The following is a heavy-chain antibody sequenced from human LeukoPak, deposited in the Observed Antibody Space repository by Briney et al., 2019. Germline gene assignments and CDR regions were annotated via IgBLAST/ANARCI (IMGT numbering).Heavy chain of an antibody. V-gene: IGHV4-59*01. D-gene: IGHD3-22*01. Sequence: SETLSLTCTVSGGSISSYYWSWIRQPPGKGLEWIGYIYYSGSTNYNPSLKSRVTISVDTSKNQFSLKPSSVTAADTAVYYCARHRYYYDGSGYYYQPWGQGTLVTVSS. CDR3: ARHRYYYDGSGYYYQP. J-gene: IGHJ5*02. CDR1: GGSISSYY. CDR2: IYYSGST.